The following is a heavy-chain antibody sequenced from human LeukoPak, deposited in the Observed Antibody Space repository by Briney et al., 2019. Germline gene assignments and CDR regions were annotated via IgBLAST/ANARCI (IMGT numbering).Heavy chain of an antibody. CDR2: ISSSSSYI. D-gene: IGHD5-18*01. V-gene: IGHV3-21*04. J-gene: IGHJ4*02. CDR3: ARTQTEYSYGHPYCFDY. CDR1: GFTFSSYS. Sequence: PGGSLRLSCAASGFTFSSYSMNWVRQAPGKGLEWVSSISSSSSYIYYADSVKGRFTISRDNSKNTLYLQMNSLRAEDTAVYYCARTQTEYSYGHPYCFDYWGQGTLVTVSS.